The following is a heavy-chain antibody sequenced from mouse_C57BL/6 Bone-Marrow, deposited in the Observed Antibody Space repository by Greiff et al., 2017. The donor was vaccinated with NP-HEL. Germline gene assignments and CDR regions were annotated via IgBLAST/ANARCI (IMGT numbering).Heavy chain of an antibody. V-gene: IGHV1-19*01. CDR3: ARPFITTVVASDY. CDR2: INPYNGGT. CDR1: GYTFTDYY. D-gene: IGHD1-1*01. J-gene: IGHJ2*01. Sequence: EVQGVESGPVLVKPGASVKMSCKASGYTFTDYYMNWVKQSHGKSLEWIGVINPYNGGTSYNQKFKGKATLTVDKSSSTAYMELNSLTSEDSAVYYCARPFITTVVASDYWGQGTTLTVSS.